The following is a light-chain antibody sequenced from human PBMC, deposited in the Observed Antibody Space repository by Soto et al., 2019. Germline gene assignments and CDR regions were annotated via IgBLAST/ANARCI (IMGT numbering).Light chain of an antibody. J-gene: IGKJ5*01. CDR2: AAS. CDR1: QSISSY. V-gene: IGKV1-39*01. Sequence: DIQMTQSRSSLSASVGDRVTTTCRASQSISSYLNWYQQKPGKAPKLPIYAASSLQSGVPSRFSGSGSGADFTLTISSLQPEDFATYYCQQSYSTPITFGQGTRLEIK. CDR3: QQSYSTPIT.